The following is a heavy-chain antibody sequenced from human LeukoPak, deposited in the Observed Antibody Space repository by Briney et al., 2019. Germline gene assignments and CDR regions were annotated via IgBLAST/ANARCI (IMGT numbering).Heavy chain of an antibody. V-gene: IGHV3-23*01. Sequence: PGGSLRPSCAASGFTFSSYAMSWVRQAPGKGLEWVSAISGSGGSTYYADSVKGRFTISRDNSKNTLYLQMNSLRAEDTAVYYCAKSGQLLSHYFDYWGQGTLVTVSS. J-gene: IGHJ4*02. CDR2: ISGSGGST. CDR1: GFTFSSYA. CDR3: AKSGQLLSHYFDY. D-gene: IGHD2-2*01.